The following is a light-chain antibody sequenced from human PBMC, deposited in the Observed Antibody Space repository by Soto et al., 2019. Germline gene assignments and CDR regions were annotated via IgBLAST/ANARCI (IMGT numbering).Light chain of an antibody. CDR2: STS. CDR1: QRFGSSN. J-gene: IGKJ1*01. V-gene: IGKV3-20*01. Sequence: EIVLTQSPGTLSLSPGERGTLSCRASQRFGSSNLAWYQQKPGQAHRLLIYSTSSRATGIPDRFSGSGSGTDFTLTISRLEPEDFAVYYCQQYGNSPWTFGQGTKVDIK. CDR3: QQYGNSPWT.